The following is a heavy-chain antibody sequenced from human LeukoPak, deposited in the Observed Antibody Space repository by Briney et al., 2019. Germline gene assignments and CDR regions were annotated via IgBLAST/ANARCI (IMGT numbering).Heavy chain of an antibody. D-gene: IGHD3-22*01. V-gene: IGHV3-21*04. CDR3: AKDPFRSYYDSSGYSTFDY. J-gene: IGHJ4*02. CDR2: ISSSSSYI. Sequence: KSGGSLRLSCAASGFTFSSYSMNWVRQAPGKGLEWVSSISSSSSYIYYADSVKGRFTISRDNAKNSLYLQMNSLRAEDTAVYYCAKDPFRSYYDSSGYSTFDYWGQGTLVTVSS. CDR1: GFTFSSYS.